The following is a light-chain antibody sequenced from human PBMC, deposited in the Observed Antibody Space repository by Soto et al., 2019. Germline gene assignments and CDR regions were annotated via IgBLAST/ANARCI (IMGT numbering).Light chain of an antibody. J-gene: IGLJ2*01. CDR3: GTWDSSLTSVV. CDR1: SSNIEENS. CDR2: DTN. V-gene: IGLV1-51*01. Sequence: QSVLTQPPSVSAAPGETVTISCSGSSSNIEENSVSWHQQLPGAAPKLLIYDTNRRPSGIPDRFSGSKSGTSAALDITGLQTGDEADYYCGTWDSSLTSVVFGGGTKVTVL.